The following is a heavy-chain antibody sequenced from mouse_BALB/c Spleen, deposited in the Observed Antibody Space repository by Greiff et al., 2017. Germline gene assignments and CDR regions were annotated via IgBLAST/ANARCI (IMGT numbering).Heavy chain of an antibody. D-gene: IGHD2-10*02. V-gene: IGHV2-9-2*01. CDR1: GFSLTSYD. J-gene: IGHJ2*01. CDR2: IWTGGGT. CDR3: VRGYGNYAY. Sequence: VHLVESGPGLVAPSQSLSITCTVSGFSLTSYDISWIRQPPGKGLEWLGVIWTGGGTNYNSAFMSRLSISKDNSKSQVFLKMNSLQTDDTAIYYCVRGYGNYAYWGQGTTLTVSS.